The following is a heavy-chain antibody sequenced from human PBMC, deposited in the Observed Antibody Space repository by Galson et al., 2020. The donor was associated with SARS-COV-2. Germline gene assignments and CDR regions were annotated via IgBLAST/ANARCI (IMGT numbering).Heavy chain of an antibody. J-gene: IGHJ3*02. CDR3: ARHSIGYCSGGSCYPRPFDAFDI. Sequence: SETLSLTCTVSGGSISSYYWSWIRQPPGKGLEWIGYIYYSGSTNYNPSLKSRVTISVDTSKNQFSLKLSSATAADTAVYYCARHSIGYCSGGSCYPRPFDAFDILGQGTMVTVSS. CDR1: GGSISSYY. D-gene: IGHD2-15*01. V-gene: IGHV4-59*08. CDR2: IYYSGST.